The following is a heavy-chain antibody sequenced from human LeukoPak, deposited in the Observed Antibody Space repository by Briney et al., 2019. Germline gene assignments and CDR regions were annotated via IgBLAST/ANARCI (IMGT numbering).Heavy chain of an antibody. J-gene: IGHJ4*02. CDR1: GGSFSGYY. CDR3: ARGTSDDYGDYGNYFDY. V-gene: IGHV4-34*01. CDR2: INHSGST. D-gene: IGHD4-17*01. Sequence: PSETLSLTCAVYGGSFSGYYWSWIRQPPGKGLEWIGEINHSGSTNYNPSLKSRVTISVDTSKNQFSLKLSSVTAADTAVYYCARGTSDDYGDYGNYFDYWGQGTLVTVSS.